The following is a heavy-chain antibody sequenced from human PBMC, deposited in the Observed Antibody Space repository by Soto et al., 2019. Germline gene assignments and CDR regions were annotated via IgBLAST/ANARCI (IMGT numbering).Heavy chain of an antibody. J-gene: IGHJ6*02. D-gene: IGHD6-19*01. CDR2: IYSGGST. CDR3: AREPRVRSGWWGGDYYGMDV. CDR1: GFTVSSNY. Sequence: EVQLVESGGGLVQPGGSLRLSCAASGFTVSSNYMSWVRQAPGKGLEWVSVIYSGGSTYYADSVKGRFTISRDNSKNTLYLQMNSLRAEDTAVYYCAREPRVRSGWWGGDYYGMDVWGQGTTVTVSS. V-gene: IGHV3-66*01.